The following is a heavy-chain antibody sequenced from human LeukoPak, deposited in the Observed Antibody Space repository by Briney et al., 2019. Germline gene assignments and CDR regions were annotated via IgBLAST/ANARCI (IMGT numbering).Heavy chain of an antibody. CDR1: SVTSNY. Sequence: PGGSLRLSCAASSVTSNYMTWVRQAPGKGLEWVSVIYNGGTTYYADSVKGRFTISRDNSKSTLFVYLQMNSLRTDDTALYYCAGGGVAARSLAYWGQGALVTVSS. V-gene: IGHV3-66*02. CDR3: AGGGVAARSLAY. D-gene: IGHD2-15*01. J-gene: IGHJ4*02. CDR2: IYNGGTT.